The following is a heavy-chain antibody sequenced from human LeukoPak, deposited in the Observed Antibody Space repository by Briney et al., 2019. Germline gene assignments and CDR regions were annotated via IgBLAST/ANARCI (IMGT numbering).Heavy chain of an antibody. CDR3: ARGRSTMVRGVRDGYYYYGMDV. D-gene: IGHD3-10*01. V-gene: IGHV4-34*01. Sequence: PSETLSLTCAVYGGSFSGYYWSWIRQPPGKGLEWIGEINHSGSTNCNPSLKSRVTISVDTSKNQFSLKLSSVTAADTAVYYCARGRSTMVRGVRDGYYYYGMDVWGKGTTVTVSS. CDR2: INHSGST. CDR1: GGSFSGYY. J-gene: IGHJ6*04.